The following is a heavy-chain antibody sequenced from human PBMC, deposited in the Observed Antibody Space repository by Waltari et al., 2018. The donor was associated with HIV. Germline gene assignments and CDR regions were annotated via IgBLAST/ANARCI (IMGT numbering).Heavy chain of an antibody. J-gene: IGHJ2*01. V-gene: IGHV4-59*01. Sequence: QVQLQESGPGLVKPSETLSLTCTVSGGSISSYYWSWIRQPPGKGLEWIGYIYYSGSTNYNPSLKSRVTISVDTSKNQFSLKLSSVTAADTAVYYCARNYDSRGYYSEDYCYFDLWGRGTPVTVSS. CDR2: IYYSGST. CDR1: GGSISSYY. CDR3: ARNYDSRGYYSEDYCYFDL. D-gene: IGHD3-22*01.